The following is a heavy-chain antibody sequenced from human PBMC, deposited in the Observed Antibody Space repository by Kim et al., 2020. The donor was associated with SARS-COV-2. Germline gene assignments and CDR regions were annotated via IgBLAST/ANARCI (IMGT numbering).Heavy chain of an antibody. Sequence: YAPAFKGRFVFSLDTSVSTAYLEIRGLKTEDTAVYYCARMGKGGSFDWFDPWGQGTLVTVSS. D-gene: IGHD3-10*01. J-gene: IGHJ5*02. CDR3: ARMGKGGSFDWFDP. V-gene: IGHV7-4-1*02.